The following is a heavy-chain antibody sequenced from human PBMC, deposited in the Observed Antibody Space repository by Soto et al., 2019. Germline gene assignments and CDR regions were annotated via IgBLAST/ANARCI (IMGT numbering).Heavy chain of an antibody. D-gene: IGHD3-3*01. CDR2: IRGSGDST. V-gene: IGHV3-23*01. CDR1: GFTFASYA. CDR3: ARGHDFWCGYQLDY. J-gene: IGHJ4*02. Sequence: EVQLLESGGGLVQPGGSLRLSCAASGFTFASYAMSWVRQAPGKGLEWVSAIRGSGDSTYYADSVKGRFTISRDNSKNTLYLQMNSLRAEDSAVYYWARGHDFWCGYQLDYWGQGTLVTVSS.